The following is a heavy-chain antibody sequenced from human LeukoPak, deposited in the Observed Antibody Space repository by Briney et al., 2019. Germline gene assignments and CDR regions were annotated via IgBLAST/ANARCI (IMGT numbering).Heavy chain of an antibody. CDR2: IQKDGREK. CDR3: VRLWDNSGFFGY. CDR1: GFTFSIHW. Sequence: PGGSLRLSCVASGFTFSIHWMSWVRQAPGKGLEGVANIQKDGREKQYVASVEGRFTISRDNAENSLFLQLNSLRSDDTAVYYCVRLWDNSGFFGYWGQGALVTVSS. J-gene: IGHJ4*02. D-gene: IGHD3-22*01. V-gene: IGHV3-7*01.